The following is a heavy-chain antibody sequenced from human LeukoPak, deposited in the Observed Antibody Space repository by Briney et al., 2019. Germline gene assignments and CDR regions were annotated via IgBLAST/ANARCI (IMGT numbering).Heavy chain of an antibody. Sequence: GGSLKLSCAASGFTFSGSAIHWVRQASGKGLEWVGRIRTKAKSYATAYAASVNGRFSISRDNSKNTLYLQMNSLRAEDTAVYYCARDGDAYIVVVPAATYYFDYWGQGTLVTVSS. CDR3: ARDGDAYIVVVPAATYYFDY. V-gene: IGHV3-73*01. CDR2: IRTKAKSYAT. D-gene: IGHD2-2*01. J-gene: IGHJ4*02. CDR1: GFTFSGSA.